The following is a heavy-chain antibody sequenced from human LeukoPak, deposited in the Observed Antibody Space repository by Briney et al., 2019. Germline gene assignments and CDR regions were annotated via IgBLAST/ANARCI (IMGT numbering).Heavy chain of an antibody. CDR1: GGSISSYY. Sequence: SETLSLTCTVAGGSISSYYRSWIRRPPGKGREWIGCFYYTGSTNYNPSLKSRVTISVDTSKNQISLKLSSVTAADTAVYYCAREGGGYGDMYFDYWGQGTLVTVSS. CDR2: FYYTGST. V-gene: IGHV4-59*01. J-gene: IGHJ4*02. CDR3: AREGGGYGDMYFDY. D-gene: IGHD4-17*01.